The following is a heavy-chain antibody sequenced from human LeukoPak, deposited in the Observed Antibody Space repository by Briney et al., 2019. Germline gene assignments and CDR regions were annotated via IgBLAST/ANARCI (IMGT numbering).Heavy chain of an antibody. CDR1: GFTFSSYE. CDR2: ISSSSSTI. V-gene: IGHV3-48*01. J-gene: IGHJ5*02. Sequence: GGSLRLSCAASGFTFSSYEMNWVRQAPGKGLEWVSYISSSSSTIYYADSVKGRFTISRDNAKNSLYLQMNSLRAEDTAVYYCARDRSHLRNNWFDPWGQGTLVTVSS. CDR3: ARDRSHLRNNWFDP.